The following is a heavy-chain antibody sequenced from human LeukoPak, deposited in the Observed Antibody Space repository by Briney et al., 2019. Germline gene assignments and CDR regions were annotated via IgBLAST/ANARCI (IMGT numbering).Heavy chain of an antibody. CDR2: IWYDGSKK. V-gene: IGHV3-33*01. J-gene: IGHJ4*02. Sequence: SGRSLRLSCAASEFTSSNFGMHWVRQAAGKGLEWVAVIWYDGSKKYYADSVKGRFTISRDNSKNTLYLQMNSLRAEDTAVYYCARGLYEESGYPDYWGQGTLVTVSS. CDR3: ARGLYEESGYPDY. D-gene: IGHD3-3*01. CDR1: EFTSSNFG.